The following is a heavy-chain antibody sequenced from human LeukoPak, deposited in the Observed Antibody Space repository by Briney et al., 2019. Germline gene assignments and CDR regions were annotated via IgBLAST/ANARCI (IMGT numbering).Heavy chain of an antibody. Sequence: PGGSLRLSCAASGFIVSNKYMNWVRQAPGKGLEWVSSISSSSSYIYYADSVKGRFTISRDNAKNSLYLQMNSLRAEDTAVYYCAGLYSSSWYWLDYWGQGTLVTVSS. D-gene: IGHD6-13*01. CDR1: GFIVSNKY. J-gene: IGHJ4*02. V-gene: IGHV3-21*01. CDR2: ISSSSSYI. CDR3: AGLYSSSWYWLDY.